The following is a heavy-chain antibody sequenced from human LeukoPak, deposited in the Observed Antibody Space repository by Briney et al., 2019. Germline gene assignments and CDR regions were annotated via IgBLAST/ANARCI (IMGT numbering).Heavy chain of an antibody. Sequence: SETLSLTCTASGFSISSYYWSWIRQPPGKGLEWIGYIYYSGSTNYNPSLKSRVTISVHTSKNQSSLKLSSVTAADTAVYYCARTDNWRNLDYWGQGTLVTVSS. CDR3: ARTDNWRNLDY. J-gene: IGHJ4*02. V-gene: IGHV4-59*01. CDR1: GFSISSYY. D-gene: IGHD1-20*01. CDR2: IYYSGST.